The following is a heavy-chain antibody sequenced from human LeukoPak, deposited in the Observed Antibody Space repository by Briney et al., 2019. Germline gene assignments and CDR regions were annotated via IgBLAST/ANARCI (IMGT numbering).Heavy chain of an antibody. Sequence: GGSLRLSCAASGFTFSDYYMSWIRQAPGKGLEWVSYISSSGSTIYYADSMKGRFTISRDNAKNSLYLQMNSLRAEDTAVYYCARSGGDYDFWSGYLGYWGQGTLVTVSS. J-gene: IGHJ4*02. V-gene: IGHV3-11*01. CDR2: ISSSGSTI. CDR3: ARSGGDYDFWSGYLGY. CDR1: GFTFSDYY. D-gene: IGHD3-3*01.